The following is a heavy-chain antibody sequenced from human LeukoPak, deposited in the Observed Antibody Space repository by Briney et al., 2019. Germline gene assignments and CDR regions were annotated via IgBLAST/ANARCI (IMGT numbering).Heavy chain of an antibody. CDR2: ISWNSGSI. V-gene: IGHV3-9*03. J-gene: IGHJ3*02. CDR3: ARVRAVAGTWDAFDI. Sequence: GGSLRLSCAASGITFHDYAMHWVRQAPGKGLEWVSGISWNSGSIGYADSVKGRFTISRDNAKNSLYLQMNSLRAEDVALYYCARVRAVAGTWDAFDIWGQGTMVTVSS. D-gene: IGHD6-19*01. CDR1: GITFHDYA.